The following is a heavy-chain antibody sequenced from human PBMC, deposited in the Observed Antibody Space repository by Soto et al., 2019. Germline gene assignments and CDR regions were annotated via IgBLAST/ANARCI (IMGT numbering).Heavy chain of an antibody. D-gene: IGHD6-19*01. CDR2: INAGNGNT. CDR1: GYTFTIYA. J-gene: IGHJ4*02. Sequence: ASVKVSCKASGYTFTIYAMHWVRQAPGQRLEWMGWINAGNGNTKYSQKFQGRVTITRDTSASTAYMELSSLRSEDTAVYYCARDRLWPAVAGTRFDYWGQGTLVTVSS. CDR3: ARDRLWPAVAGTRFDY. V-gene: IGHV1-3*01.